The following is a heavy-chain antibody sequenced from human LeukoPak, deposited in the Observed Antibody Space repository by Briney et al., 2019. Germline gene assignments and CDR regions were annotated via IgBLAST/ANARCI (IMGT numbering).Heavy chain of an antibody. J-gene: IGHJ5*02. Sequence: GGSLRLSCAASGFTFSSYWMSWVRQAPGKGLEWVANIKQDGSEKYYVDSVKGRFTISRDNAKNSLYLQMNSLRAEDTAMYYCARDGWFGDYNWFDPWGQGTLVTVSS. D-gene: IGHD3-10*01. V-gene: IGHV3-7*01. CDR3: ARDGWFGDYNWFDP. CDR2: IKQDGSEK. CDR1: GFTFSSYW.